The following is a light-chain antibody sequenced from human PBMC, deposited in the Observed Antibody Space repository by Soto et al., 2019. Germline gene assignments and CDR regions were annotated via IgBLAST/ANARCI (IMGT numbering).Light chain of an antibody. CDR3: QHRSNWPSWT. Sequence: ENLFTQSPGTLSLSPGERSTLSFRASQSVGTYLAWYQQKPGQAPRLLMFDASKRATGIPARFSGSGSGTDFTLTISSLETEDLAVYYCQHRSNWPSWTFGAGTKVDIK. J-gene: IGKJ1*01. V-gene: IGKV3-11*01. CDR1: QSVGTY. CDR2: DAS.